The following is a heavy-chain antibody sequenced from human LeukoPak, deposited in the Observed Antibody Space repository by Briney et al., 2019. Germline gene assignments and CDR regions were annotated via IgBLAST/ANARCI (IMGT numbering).Heavy chain of an antibody. CDR1: GYTCPSDY. CDR2: INPSGGST. CDR3: ARDSYDSSGYYLPRHY. D-gene: IGHD3-22*01. J-gene: IGHJ4*02. V-gene: IGHV1-46*01. Sequence: ASVKVSCKASGYTCPSDYMHWVRQAAGQWLEWMGIINPSGGSTSYAQKFQGRVTMTRDTSTSTVYMELSSLRSEDTAVYYCARDSYDSSGYYLPRHYWGQGTLVTVSS.